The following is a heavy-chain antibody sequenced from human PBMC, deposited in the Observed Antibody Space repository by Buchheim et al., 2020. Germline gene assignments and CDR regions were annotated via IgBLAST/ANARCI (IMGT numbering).Heavy chain of an antibody. CDR1: GFTFSSYS. CDR2: ISSSSSTI. Sequence: EVQLVESGGGLVQPGGSLRLSCAASGFTFSSYSMNWVRQAPGKGLEWVSYISSSSSTIYYADSVKGRFTISRDNAKNPLYLQMNSLRDEDTAVYYCASAVDTAMDVWGQGTT. CDR3: ASAVDTAMDV. V-gene: IGHV3-48*02. D-gene: IGHD5-18*01. J-gene: IGHJ6*02.